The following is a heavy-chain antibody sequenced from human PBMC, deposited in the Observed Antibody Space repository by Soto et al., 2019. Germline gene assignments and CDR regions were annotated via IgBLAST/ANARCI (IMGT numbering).Heavy chain of an antibody. Sequence: ASVKVSCKVSGYTLTELSMHWVRQAPGKGLEWMGGFDPEDGETIYAQKFQGRVTMTEDTSTDTAYMELSSLRSEDTAVYYCAKEPPKQYSGVDWLDPWGQGPLVTVYS. V-gene: IGHV1-24*01. J-gene: IGHJ5*02. CDR3: AKEPPKQYSGVDWLDP. CDR1: GYTLTELS. D-gene: IGHD5-12*01. CDR2: FDPEDGET.